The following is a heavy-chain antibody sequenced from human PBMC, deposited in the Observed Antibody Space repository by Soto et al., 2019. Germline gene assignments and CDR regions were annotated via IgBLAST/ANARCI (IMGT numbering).Heavy chain of an antibody. CDR1: GFSLNDYG. CDR2: ISYDGRNK. Sequence: QVQLVESGGGVVQPGRSLRLSCAASGFSLNDYGMHWVRQPPGKGLEWVADISYDGRNKYNTDSVRGRFTICRDISKGTLYLQMNSLRPDDTAVYYCAKSNRGADDTPAFWGPGTPVPVSP. D-gene: IGHD3-10*01. J-gene: IGHJ4*02. V-gene: IGHV3-30*18. CDR3: AKSNRGADDTPAF.